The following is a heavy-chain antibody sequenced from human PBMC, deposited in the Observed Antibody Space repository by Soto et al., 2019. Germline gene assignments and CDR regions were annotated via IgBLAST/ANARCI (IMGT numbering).Heavy chain of an antibody. J-gene: IGHJ4*02. CDR2: ISGNVVTT. Sequence: GGSLRLSCAASGFTFSNYAMSWVRQAPGKGLEWVSGISGNVVTTYYADSVKGRYTISRDNSKSTLYLQLNNLRAEDTAVYYCANLDWSQLPNNFDYWGQGTLVTVSS. CDR3: ANLDWSQLPNNFDY. V-gene: IGHV3-23*01. D-gene: IGHD1-1*01. CDR1: GFTFSNYA.